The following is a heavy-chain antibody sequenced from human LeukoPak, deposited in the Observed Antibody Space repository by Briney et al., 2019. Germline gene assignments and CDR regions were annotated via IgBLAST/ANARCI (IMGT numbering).Heavy chain of an antibody. CDR1: GFTFDDYA. Sequence: AGGSLRLSCAASGFTFDDYAMRWVRHAPGKGLEWVSGVSWNSGSIGYADSVKGRFTISRDNAKNSLYLQMNSLRAEDTALYYCAKDGGTDFWSGYGSDWFDPWGQGTLVTVSS. J-gene: IGHJ5*02. D-gene: IGHD3-3*01. CDR2: VSWNSGSI. CDR3: AKDGGTDFWSGYGSDWFDP. V-gene: IGHV3-9*01.